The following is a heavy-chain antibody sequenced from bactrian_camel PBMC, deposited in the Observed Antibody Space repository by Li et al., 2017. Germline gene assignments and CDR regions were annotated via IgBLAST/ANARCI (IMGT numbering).Heavy chain of an antibody. CDR2: FFSATGST. V-gene: IGHV3S53*01. CDR3: AADGGVSDYVPRPFAY. J-gene: IGHJ4*01. Sequence: VQLVESGGGSVQAGGSLRLSCAASGDIYRRRLMGWFRQVPGKEREGVAAFFSATGSTSYDDSVKGRFTISSAGNTLYLQMNSLKPGDTAVYYCAADGGVSDYVPRPFAYWGQGTQVTVSS. D-gene: IGHD4*01. CDR1: GDIYRRRL.